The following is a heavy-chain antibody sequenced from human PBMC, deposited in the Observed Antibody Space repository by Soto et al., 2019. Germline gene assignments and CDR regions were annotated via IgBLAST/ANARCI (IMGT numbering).Heavy chain of an antibody. CDR2: LSGSGVST. CDR1: GCTFSSYA. D-gene: IGHD3-10*01. J-gene: IGHJ6*03. Sequence: GGSLRLSCAAAGCTFSSYAMTWVSQAPGKGLEWVSALSGSGVSTYYADSVKGRFTISRDKSISTAYLQWSSLKASDTAMYYCARHGHPMVRGVIDYYYYYYMDVWGKGTTVTVSS. V-gene: IGHV3-23*01. CDR3: ARHGHPMVRGVIDYYYYYYMDV.